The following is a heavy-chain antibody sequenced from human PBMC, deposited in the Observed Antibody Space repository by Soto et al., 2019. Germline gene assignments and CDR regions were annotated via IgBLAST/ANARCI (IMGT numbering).Heavy chain of an antibody. D-gene: IGHD3-16*01. CDR1: GYTFTSYD. CDR3: ASGPGSWGSDP. Sequence: ASVKVSCKASGYTFTSYDMRWVRQAPGQGLEWMGMINPSGGSTSYAQKFQGRVTMTADKSTSTAYMELSSLRSEDTAVYYCASGPGSWGSDPWGQGTLVTVSS. J-gene: IGHJ5*02. V-gene: IGHV1-46*01. CDR2: INPSGGST.